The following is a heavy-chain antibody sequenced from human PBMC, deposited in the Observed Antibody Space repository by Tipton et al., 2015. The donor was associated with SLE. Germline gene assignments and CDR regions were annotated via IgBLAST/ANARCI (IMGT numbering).Heavy chain of an antibody. CDR2: ITTAGDT. J-gene: IGHJ6*03. V-gene: IGHV3-13*01. D-gene: IGHD3-10*01. CDR1: GFTLNNYH. CDR3: VRRRNYLDV. Sequence: GSLRLSCVASGFTLNNYHMHWVRQGPGNGLEWVSGITTAGDTYYLDSVKGRFTISRETAKNSLYLQMDSLRAGDTAVYYCVRRRNYLDVWGTGTTAIVSS.